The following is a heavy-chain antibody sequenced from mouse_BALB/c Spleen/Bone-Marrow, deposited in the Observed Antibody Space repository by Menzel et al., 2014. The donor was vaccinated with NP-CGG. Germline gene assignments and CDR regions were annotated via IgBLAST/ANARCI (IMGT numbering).Heavy chain of an antibody. CDR1: GISITTGNYR. V-gene: IGHV3-5*02. Sequence: EVHLVESGPGLVKPSQTVSLTCTVTGISITTGNYRWSWIRQFPGNKLEWIGYIYYSGTITYNPPLTSRTTITRDTSKNQFFLEMNSLTAEDTATYYCARYGNYFDYWGQGTTLTVSS. CDR3: ARYGNYFDY. J-gene: IGHJ2*01. CDR2: IYYSGTI. D-gene: IGHD2-1*01.